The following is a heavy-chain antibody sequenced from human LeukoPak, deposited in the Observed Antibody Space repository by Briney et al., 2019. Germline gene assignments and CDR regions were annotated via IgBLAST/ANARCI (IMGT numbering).Heavy chain of an antibody. CDR2: ISYDGSNI. Sequence: GGSLRLSCVASEFNFMSYSMQWVRQAPVKGLRWVAAISYDGSNIYYGDSVKGRFTISRDNSKNTLYLQMNNLRTEDTAVYYCARIPLDGHWYFDLWGRGTLVTVSS. D-gene: IGHD5-24*01. J-gene: IGHJ2*01. CDR1: EFNFMSYS. CDR3: ARIPLDGHWYFDL. V-gene: IGHV3-30*04.